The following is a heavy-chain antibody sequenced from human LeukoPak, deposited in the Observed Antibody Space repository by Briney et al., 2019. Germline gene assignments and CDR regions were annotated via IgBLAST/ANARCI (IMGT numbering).Heavy chain of an antibody. D-gene: IGHD5-12*01. CDR2: VESDASRT. CDR3: VKGGHKLDIQTTHYYYGLDV. Sequence: QPGGSLRLSCVASGFTLSDHWMYWVRYGPSRGLAHVSRVESDASRTTYADSVKGRFTISRDDAKNTMYLQMNSLRVEDTAVYYCVKGGHKLDIQTTHYYYGLDVWGQGTTVAVS. V-gene: IGHV3-74*03. CDR1: GFTLSDHW. J-gene: IGHJ6*02.